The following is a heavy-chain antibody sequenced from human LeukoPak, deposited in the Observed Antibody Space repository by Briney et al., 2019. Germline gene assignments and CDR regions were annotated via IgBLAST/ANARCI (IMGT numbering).Heavy chain of an antibody. Sequence: SETLSLTCTVSGGSISSYYWSWIRQPPGKGLEWVGYIYYSGSTNYNPSLKSRVTISVDTSKNQFSLKLSSGTAADTAGYYCASLVSPPYNWFDPWGQGTLVTVSS. D-gene: IGHD3-10*01. CDR1: GGSISSYY. CDR3: ASLVSPPYNWFDP. J-gene: IGHJ5*02. CDR2: IYYSGST. V-gene: IGHV4-59*01.